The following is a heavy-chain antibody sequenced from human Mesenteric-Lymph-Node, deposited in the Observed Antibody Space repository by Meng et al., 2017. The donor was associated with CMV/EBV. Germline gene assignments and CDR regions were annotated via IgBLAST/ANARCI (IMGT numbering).Heavy chain of an antibody. Sequence: SGFTFSNYWMSWVRQAPGKGLEWVANIKQDGSEKNYVDSVKGRFIISRDNAKNSLYLQMNSLRAEDTAVYYCARDYYDRSGYRFDYWGQGTLVTVSS. V-gene: IGHV3-7*04. D-gene: IGHD3-22*01. CDR2: IKQDGSEK. J-gene: IGHJ4*02. CDR1: GFTFSNYW. CDR3: ARDYYDRSGYRFDY.